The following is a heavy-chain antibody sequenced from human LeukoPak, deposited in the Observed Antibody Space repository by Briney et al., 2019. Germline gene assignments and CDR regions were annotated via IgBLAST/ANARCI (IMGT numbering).Heavy chain of an antibody. J-gene: IGHJ4*02. CDR1: GYTFTSYG. D-gene: IGHD2-2*01. CDR3: AKTLGYCSSTSCYPMDY. Sequence: GASVKVSCKASGYTFTSYGISWVRQAPGQGLEWMGWISAYNGNTNYAQKRKGRVTMTTDTSTSTAYMELRSLRSDDTAVYYCAKTLGYCSSTSCYPMDYWGQGTLVPVSS. CDR2: ISAYNGNT. V-gene: IGHV1-18*01.